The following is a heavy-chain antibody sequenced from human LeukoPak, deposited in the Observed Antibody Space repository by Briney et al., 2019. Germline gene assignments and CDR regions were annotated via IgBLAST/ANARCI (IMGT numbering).Heavy chain of an antibody. Sequence: ASVKVSCKAAGYTFTGYYMFWVRQAPGQGLEWMGRINPNSGGTNYAQKFQGRVAMTRDTSISTAYMELSRLRSDDTAVYYCARGYCSGGSCYSVENWFDPWGQGTLVTVSS. CDR1: GYTFTGYY. CDR2: INPNSGGT. J-gene: IGHJ5*02. D-gene: IGHD2-15*01. V-gene: IGHV1-2*06. CDR3: ARGYCSGGSCYSVENWFDP.